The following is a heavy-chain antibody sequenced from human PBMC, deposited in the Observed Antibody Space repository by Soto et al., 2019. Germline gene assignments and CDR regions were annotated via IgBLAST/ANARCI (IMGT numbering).Heavy chain of an antibody. CDR2: ISGSGGST. CDR3: YYYDSSGYGYNWFDP. V-gene: IGHV3-23*01. J-gene: IGHJ5*02. CDR1: GFTFSIYA. Sequence: PGGSLRLSCAASGFTFSIYAMNWVRQAPGKGLEWVSTISGSGGSTYYADSVKGRFTISRDNSKNTLYLQMNSLRAEDTAVFYCYYYDSSGYGYNWFDPWGQGTLVTVSS. D-gene: IGHD3-22*01.